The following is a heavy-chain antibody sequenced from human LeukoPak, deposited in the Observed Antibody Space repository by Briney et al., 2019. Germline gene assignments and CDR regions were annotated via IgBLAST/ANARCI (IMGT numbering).Heavy chain of an antibody. CDR1: GFTFSSYS. CDR2: ISSSSSYI. J-gene: IGHJ4*02. V-gene: IGHV3-21*01. CDR3: ASASSQVGEGDY. D-gene: IGHD2-15*01. Sequence: GSLRLSCAASGFTFSSYSVNWVRQVPGKGLEWVSSISSSSSYIYYADSVKGRFTISRDNAKNSLYLQMNSLRAEDTAVYYCASASSQVGEGDYWGQGTLVTVSS.